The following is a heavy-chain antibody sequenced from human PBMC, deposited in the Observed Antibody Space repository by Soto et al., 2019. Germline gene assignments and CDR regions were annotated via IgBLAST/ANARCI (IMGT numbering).Heavy chain of an antibody. CDR2: ISGSGGST. D-gene: IGHD3-3*01. Sequence: PGGSLRLSCAASGFTFSSYAMSWVRQDPGKGLEWVSAISGSGGSTYYADSVKGRFTISRDNSKNTLYLQMNSLRAEDTAVYYCANGLGDFWSGYPQIFYGYYYYMDVWGKGTTVTVSS. CDR1: GFTFSSYA. V-gene: IGHV3-23*01. CDR3: ANGLGDFWSGYPQIFYGYYYYMDV. J-gene: IGHJ6*03.